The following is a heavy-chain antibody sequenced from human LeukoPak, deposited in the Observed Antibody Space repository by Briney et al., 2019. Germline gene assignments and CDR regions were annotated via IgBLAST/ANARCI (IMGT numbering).Heavy chain of an antibody. J-gene: IGHJ5*02. CDR3: ARGWTTVTYNWFDP. D-gene: IGHD4-17*01. CDR1: GFTFSSYS. CDR2: ISSSSSYI. V-gene: IGHV3-21*01. Sequence: PGGSLRLSCAASGFTFSSYSMNWVRQAPGKGLEWVSSISSSSSYIYYADSVKGRFTISRDNAKNSLYLQMNSLRAEDTAVYYCARGWTTVTYNWFDPWGQGTLVTVSS.